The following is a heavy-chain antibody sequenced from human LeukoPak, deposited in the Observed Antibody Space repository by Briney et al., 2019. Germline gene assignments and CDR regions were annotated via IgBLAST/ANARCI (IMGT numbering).Heavy chain of an antibody. D-gene: IGHD1-26*01. J-gene: IGHJ5*02. V-gene: IGHV3-23*01. CDR3: AKGPPIVGASGVWFDP. CDR1: GFAFSSYA. Sequence: GGSLRLSCAASGFAFSSYAMSWVRQAPGKGLEWVSAISGSGGSTYYADSVKGRFTISRDNSKNTLYLQMNSLRAEDTAVYYCAKGPPIVGASGVWFDPWGQGTLVTVSS. CDR2: ISGSGGST.